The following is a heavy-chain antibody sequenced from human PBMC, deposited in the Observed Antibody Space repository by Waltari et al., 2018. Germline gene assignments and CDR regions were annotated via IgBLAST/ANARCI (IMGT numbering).Heavy chain of an antibody. CDR1: GYSLSSGYY. V-gene: IGHV4-38-2*01. J-gene: IGHJ5*02. Sequence: QVQLQESGPGLVKPSATLSLTCAVSGYSLSSGYYWGCIRQPPGKGLAWIGSIYHSGSTYYNPSLKSRVTISVDTSKNQFSLKLSSVTAADTAVYYCASTVLYPSYDLWGQGTLVTVSS. CDR3: ASTVLYPSYDL. CDR2: IYHSGST.